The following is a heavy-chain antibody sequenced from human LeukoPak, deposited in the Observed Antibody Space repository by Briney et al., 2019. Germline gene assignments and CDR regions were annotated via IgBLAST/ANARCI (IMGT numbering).Heavy chain of an antibody. CDR2: ISSSSRQI. Sequence: PGGSLRLSSAASGFTFSKYSMNWVRQAPGKGLEWVSSISSSSRQIDYADSLKGRFTISRDNAKNSLYLQMHSLRADDTAVYYCARDSTNFDFWGQGTLVTVSS. CDR1: GFTFSKYS. J-gene: IGHJ4*02. CDR3: ARDSTNFDF. D-gene: IGHD2-2*01. V-gene: IGHV3-21*01.